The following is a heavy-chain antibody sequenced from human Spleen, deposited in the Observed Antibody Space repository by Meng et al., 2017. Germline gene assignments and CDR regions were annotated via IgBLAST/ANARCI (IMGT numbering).Heavy chain of an antibody. D-gene: IGHD6-6*01. Sequence: QVQLQQWGAGLLKPSGTLSLTCAVYGWSFSGYYWSWIRQPPGKGLEWIGEINHSGSTNYNPSLKSRVTISVDTSKNQFSLKLSSVTAADTAVYYCARPSRYNWFDPWGQGTLVTVSS. CDR3: ARPSRYNWFDP. J-gene: IGHJ5*02. CDR1: GWSFSGYY. CDR2: INHSGST. V-gene: IGHV4-34*01.